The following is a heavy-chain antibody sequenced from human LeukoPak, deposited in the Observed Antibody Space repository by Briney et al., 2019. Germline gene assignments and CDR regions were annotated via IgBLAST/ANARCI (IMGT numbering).Heavy chain of an antibody. CDR3: ARVFLERLTSGYFDN. D-gene: IGHD3-3*01. J-gene: IGHJ4*02. V-gene: IGHV3-30-3*01. CDR1: GFTFSEYA. Sequence: GRSLRLSCAASGFTFSEYAMHWVRQAPGKGLEWVSVISYDGRQKYYGDSVKGRFTISRDNPKNTLYLQMNSLRDDDTAVYYCARVFLERLTSGYFDNWGQGTLVTVSP. CDR2: ISYDGRQK.